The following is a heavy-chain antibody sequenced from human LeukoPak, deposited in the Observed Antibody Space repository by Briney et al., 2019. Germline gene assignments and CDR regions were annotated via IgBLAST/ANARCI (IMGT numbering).Heavy chain of an antibody. D-gene: IGHD3-3*01. CDR3: ARASPFWSGYRYFDY. V-gene: IGHV4-59*01. Sequence: ASETLSLTCTVSGGSISSYYWSWIRQPPGKGLEWIGYIYYSGSTNYNPSLKSRVTISVDTSKNQFSLKLSSVTAADTAVYYCARASPFWSGYRYFDYWGQGTLVTVSS. J-gene: IGHJ4*02. CDR1: GGSISSYY. CDR2: IYYSGST.